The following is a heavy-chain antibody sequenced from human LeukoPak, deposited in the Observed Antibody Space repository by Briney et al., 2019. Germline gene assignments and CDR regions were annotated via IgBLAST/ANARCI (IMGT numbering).Heavy chain of an antibody. Sequence: SETLSLTCTVSSGSISTYYWSWIRQPPGKGLEWIGYIYYSGNTDYSPSLKSRVTISVDTSKNQFSLRLSSVTAADTAVYYCARHLRTFWGIDYWGQGTPVIVSS. V-gene: IGHV4-59*08. D-gene: IGHD7-27*01. CDR2: IYYSGNT. J-gene: IGHJ4*02. CDR1: SGSISTYY. CDR3: ARHLRTFWGIDY.